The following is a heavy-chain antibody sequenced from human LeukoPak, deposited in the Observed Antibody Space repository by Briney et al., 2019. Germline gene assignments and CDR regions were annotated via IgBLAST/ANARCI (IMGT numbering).Heavy chain of an antibody. D-gene: IGHD2-15*01. CDR2: MNPNSGNT. Sequence: VASVKVSCKASGYTFTSYDINWVRQATGQGLEWMGWMNPNSGNTGYAQKFQGRVTMTRNTSISTAYMELSSLRSEDTAVYYCAKAGHYCSGGSCYSGDAFDIWGQGTMVTVSS. CDR1: GYTFTSYD. J-gene: IGHJ3*02. V-gene: IGHV1-8*01. CDR3: AKAGHYCSGGSCYSGDAFDI.